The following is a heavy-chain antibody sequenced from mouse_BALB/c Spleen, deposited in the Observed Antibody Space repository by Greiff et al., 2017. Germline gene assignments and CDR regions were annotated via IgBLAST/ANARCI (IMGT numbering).Heavy chain of an antibody. J-gene: IGHJ4*01. Sequence: EVQLVESGGGLVQPGGSRKLSSAASGFTFSSFGMHWVRQAPEKGLEWVAYISSGSSTIYYADTVKGRFTISRDNPKNTLFLQMTSLRSEDTAMYYCARGYGNYVDYWGQGTSVTVSS. CDR3: ARGYGNYVDY. V-gene: IGHV5-17*02. CDR1: GFTFSSFG. D-gene: IGHD2-10*02. CDR2: ISSGSSTI.